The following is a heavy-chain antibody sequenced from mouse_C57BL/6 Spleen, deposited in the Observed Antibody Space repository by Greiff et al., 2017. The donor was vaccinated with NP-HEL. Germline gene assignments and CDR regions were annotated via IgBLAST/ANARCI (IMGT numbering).Heavy chain of an antibody. D-gene: IGHD1-1*02. Sequence: EVQRLESGGGLVKPGASLKLSCAASGFTFTSYAMPWVRQTPEKRLEWVATISDGGSYTYYPDNVKGRSTISRDNANNNLYLQMSHLKSEDTAMYDCARDGGEYGGDVRFDYWGQGTTLTVAS. CDR1: GFTFTSYA. CDR3: ARDGGEYGGDVRFDY. J-gene: IGHJ2*01. V-gene: IGHV5-4*01. CDR2: ISDGGSYT.